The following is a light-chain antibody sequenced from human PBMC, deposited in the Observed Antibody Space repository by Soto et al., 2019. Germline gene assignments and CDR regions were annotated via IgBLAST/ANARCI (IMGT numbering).Light chain of an antibody. J-gene: IGKJ1*01. CDR2: GAS. CDR3: QQYVSSPWA. CDR1: QSVTNSF. V-gene: IGKV3-20*01. Sequence: EIVLAQSPGPLSLSPGERATLSCRSSQSVTNSFLAWYQQKPGQAPRLLIYGASRRATGIPDRFTGSGSGTDCTLTISRLEPEDFAVYYCQQYVSSPWAFGQGTKVDIK.